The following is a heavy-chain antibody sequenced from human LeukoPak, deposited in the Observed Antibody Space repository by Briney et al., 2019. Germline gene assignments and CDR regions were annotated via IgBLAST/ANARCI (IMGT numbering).Heavy chain of an antibody. CDR2: ISGSGGST. CDR1: GFTFSNYG. Sequence: GGTLRLSCAASGFTFSNYGMSWVRQAPGKGLEWVSAISGSGGSTYYADSVKGRFTISRDNSKNTLYLQMNSLRAEDTAVYYCATIFITMVRGVFDYWGQGTLVTVSS. CDR3: ATIFITMVRGVFDY. J-gene: IGHJ4*02. V-gene: IGHV3-23*01. D-gene: IGHD3-10*01.